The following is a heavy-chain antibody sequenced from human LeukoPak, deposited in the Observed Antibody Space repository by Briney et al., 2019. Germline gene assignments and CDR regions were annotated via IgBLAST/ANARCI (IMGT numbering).Heavy chain of an antibody. J-gene: IGHJ4*02. V-gene: IGHV1-46*01. CDR1: EYTFTSNY. D-gene: IGHD4-17*01. CDR3: ARGGAVTTSHFDY. CDR2: INPSGGST. Sequence: VGSVKVSCKASEYTFTSNYMHWVRQAPGQGLEWMGIINPSGGSTSYAQKFQGRVTMTRDTSTSTVYMELSSLRSEDTAVYYCARGGAVTTSHFDYWGQGTLVTVSS.